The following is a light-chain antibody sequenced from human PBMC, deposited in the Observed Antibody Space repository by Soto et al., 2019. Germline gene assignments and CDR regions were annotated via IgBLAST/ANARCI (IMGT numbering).Light chain of an antibody. CDR3: SSYAGGNNLV. Sequence: QSALTQPPSASGSPGQSVPISCTGTSSDVGGYNFVSWYQQHPGKAPKLMIYEVSKRPSGVPDRFSGSKSGNTASLTVSGLQAEDEADYYCSSYAGGNNLVFGGGTKVTVL. J-gene: IGLJ2*01. CDR2: EVS. V-gene: IGLV2-8*01. CDR1: SSDVGGYNF.